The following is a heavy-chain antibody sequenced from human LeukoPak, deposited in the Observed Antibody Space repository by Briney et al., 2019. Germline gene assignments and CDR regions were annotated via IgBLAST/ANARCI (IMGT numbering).Heavy chain of an antibody. CDR3: AKDPRHSGYYFFEYMDV. CDR1: GFTFSSYG. Sequence: PPGRSLRLSCAASGFTFSSYGMHWVRQAPGKGLEWVAVISYDGSNKYYADSVKGRFTISRDNSKNTLYLQMNSLRAEDTAVYYCAKDPRHSGYYFFEYMDVWGKGTTVTVSS. D-gene: IGHD3-22*01. CDR2: ISYDGSNK. V-gene: IGHV3-30*18. J-gene: IGHJ6*03.